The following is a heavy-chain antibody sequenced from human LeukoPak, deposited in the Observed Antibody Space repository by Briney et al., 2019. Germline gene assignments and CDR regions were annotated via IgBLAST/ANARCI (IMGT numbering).Heavy chain of an antibody. J-gene: IGHJ6*04. CDR1: GFTFSSYS. D-gene: IGHD3-10*02. CDR2: ISSSSGYI. V-gene: IGHV3-21*01. CDR3: AELGITMIGGV. Sequence: GSLRLSCAASGFTFSSYSMNWVRQAPGKGLEWVSSISSSSGYIYYADSVKGRFTISRDNAKNSLYLQMNSLRAEDTAVYYCAELGITMIGGVWGKGTTVTISS.